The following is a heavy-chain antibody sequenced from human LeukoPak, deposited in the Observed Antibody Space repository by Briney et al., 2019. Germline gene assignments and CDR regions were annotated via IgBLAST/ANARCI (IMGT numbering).Heavy chain of an antibody. CDR1: GFAFSGSD. J-gene: IGHJ4*02. CDR2: IRSRPNNYTT. D-gene: IGHD7-27*01. V-gene: IGHV3-73*01. CDR3: SRKLGNAVEN. Sequence: GGSLKLSCAASGFAFSGSDMHWVRQASGKGLEWVGRIRSRPNNYTTAYAASVKGRFTISRDDSNNMAYLQMNSLKSDDTAVHYCSRKLGNAVENWGQGVLVIVSS.